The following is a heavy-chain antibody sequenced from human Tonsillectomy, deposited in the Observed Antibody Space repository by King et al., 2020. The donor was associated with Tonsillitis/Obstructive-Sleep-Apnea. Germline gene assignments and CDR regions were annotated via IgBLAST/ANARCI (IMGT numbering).Heavy chain of an antibody. CDR3: ARHENCTSTTGYEGAYYYGMDV. J-gene: IGHJ6*02. Sequence: VQLVQSGAEVKKPGESLKISCKSSGYNFTSYWIGWVRQMPGKGLEWMGIIYAGDSDTRYSPSFQGQVTISADKSNTTAYLQWSSLKASDTAMYYCARHENCTSTTGYEGAYYYGMDVWGQGTTVIVSS. V-gene: IGHV5-51*01. D-gene: IGHD2-2*01. CDR1: GYNFTSYW. CDR2: IYAGDSDT.